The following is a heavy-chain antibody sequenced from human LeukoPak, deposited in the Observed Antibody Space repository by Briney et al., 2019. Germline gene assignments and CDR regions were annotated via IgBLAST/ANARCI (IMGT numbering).Heavy chain of an antibody. CDR2: MYYGGSP. J-gene: IGHJ4*02. CDR3: ARTSSHYYDSSGYPGVIDY. Sequence: SETLSLTCTVSGGSISSGDDYWSWIRQPPGKGLECIGYMYYGGSPYYNPSLRSRVTISVDTSKNQFSLKLSSVTAADTAVYYCARTSSHYYDSSGYPGVIDYWGQGTLVTVSS. CDR1: GGSISSGDDY. V-gene: IGHV4-30-4*01. D-gene: IGHD3-22*01.